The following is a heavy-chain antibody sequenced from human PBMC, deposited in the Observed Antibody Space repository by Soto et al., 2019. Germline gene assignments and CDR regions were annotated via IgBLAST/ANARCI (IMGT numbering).Heavy chain of an antibody. CDR3: ANVLDYGDYYCLDY. V-gene: IGHV1-69*01. J-gene: IGHJ4*02. CDR2: IIPIFGTA. CDR1: GGTFSSYA. Sequence: QVQLVQSGAEVKKPGSSVKVSCKASGGTFSSYAISWVRQAPGQGLEWMGGIIPIFGTANYAQNFKGRDTITAAESTSTTYMGLSSLRSEDRAVYYCANVLDYGDYYCLDYWGQGTMVTVSS. D-gene: IGHD4-17*01.